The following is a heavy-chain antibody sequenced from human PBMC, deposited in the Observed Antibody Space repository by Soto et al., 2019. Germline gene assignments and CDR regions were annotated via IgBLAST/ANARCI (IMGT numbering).Heavy chain of an antibody. CDR1: GGSISSSSYY. D-gene: IGHD3-22*01. V-gene: IGHV4-39*01. CDR3: ARQRQRVTMIVVANDVFDI. CDR2: IYYSGST. Sequence: SETLSLTCTVSGGSISSSSYYWGWIRQPPGKGLEWIGSIYYSGSTYYNPSLKSRVTISVDTSKNQFSLKLSSVTAADTAVYNCARQRQRVTMIVVANDVFDIWGQGTMVTVSS. J-gene: IGHJ3*02.